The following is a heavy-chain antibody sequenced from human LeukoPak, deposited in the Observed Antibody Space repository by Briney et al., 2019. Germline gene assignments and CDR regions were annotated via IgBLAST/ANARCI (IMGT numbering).Heavy chain of an antibody. CDR1: GYTFTAYY. D-gene: IGHD4-17*01. V-gene: IGHV1-46*01. CDR3: ARDRLTTVTYNWFDP. CDR2: INPSGGST. J-gene: IGHJ5*02. Sequence: ASVKVSCKASGYTFTAYYIHWVRQAPGQGLEWMGIINPSGGSTSYAQKFQGRVTMTRDMSTSTVYMELSGLRSEDTAVYYCARDRLTTVTYNWFDPWGQGTLVTVSS.